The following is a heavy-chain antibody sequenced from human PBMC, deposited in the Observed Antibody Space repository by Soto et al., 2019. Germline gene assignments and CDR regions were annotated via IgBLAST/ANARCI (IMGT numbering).Heavy chain of an antibody. CDR2: IYWDDDK. CDR1: GFSLTTSGVG. V-gene: IGHV2-5*02. Sequence: QITLNESGPTQVKPRQTLTLTCTFSGFSLTTSGVGVGSIRQSPGKAPEWLALIYWDDDKRYSPSLKSRLTITKDTSKNQGVLTMADLDPADTATYYCAHRVLRTVFGLVTTTAIYFAFWGQGTPVAVSS. CDR3: AHRVLRTVFGLVTTTAIYFAF. J-gene: IGHJ4*02. D-gene: IGHD3-3*01.